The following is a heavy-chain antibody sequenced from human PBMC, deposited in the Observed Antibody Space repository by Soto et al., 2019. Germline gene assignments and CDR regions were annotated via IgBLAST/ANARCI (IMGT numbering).Heavy chain of an antibody. Sequence: GASVKVSCKVSGYTLTELSMHWVRQAPGKGLEWMGGFDPEDGETIYAQKFQGRVTMTEDTSTDTAYMELSSLRSEDTAVYYCATDRFIDARSPYFDYWGQGTLVTVSS. J-gene: IGHJ4*02. CDR3: ATDRFIDARSPYFDY. V-gene: IGHV1-24*01. D-gene: IGHD3-16*01. CDR2: FDPEDGET. CDR1: GYTLTELS.